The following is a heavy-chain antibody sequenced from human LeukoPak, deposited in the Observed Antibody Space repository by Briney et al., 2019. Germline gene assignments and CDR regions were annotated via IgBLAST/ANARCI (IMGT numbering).Heavy chain of an antibody. D-gene: IGHD6-25*01. CDR3: VRDFSGKWSLEY. CDR1: GFTFSSYA. Sequence: GRSLRLSCAASGFTFSSYAMHWVRQAPGKGLEWVAVISYDGSNKYYADSVKGRFTISRDNSKNTLYLQMNSLRGEDTAVYYCVRDFSGKWSLEYWGQGTLVTVSS. V-gene: IGHV3-30-3*01. CDR2: ISYDGSNK. J-gene: IGHJ4*02.